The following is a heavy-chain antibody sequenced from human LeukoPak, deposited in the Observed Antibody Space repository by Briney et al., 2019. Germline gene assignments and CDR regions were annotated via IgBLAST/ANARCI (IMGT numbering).Heavy chain of an antibody. D-gene: IGHD2-21*02. V-gene: IGHV4-59*01. J-gene: IGHJ5*02. CDR3: ASQYCGGDCYPPSPFDP. CDR2: IYYSGST. Sequence: PSETLSLTCTVSGGSISSYYWSWIRQPPGKGLEWIGYIYYSGSTNYNPSLKSRVTISVDTSKNQFSLKLSSVTAADTAVYYCASQYCGGDCYPPSPFDPWGQGTLVTVSS. CDR1: GGSISSYY.